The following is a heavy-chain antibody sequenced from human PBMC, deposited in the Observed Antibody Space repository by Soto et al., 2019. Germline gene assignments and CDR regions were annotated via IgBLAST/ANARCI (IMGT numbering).Heavy chain of an antibody. Sequence: GGSLRLSCAASGFTFSSYALSWVRQTPGKGLEWVSGVSATGDGAYYADSVKGRFTISRDNSKNTLYLQLNNLRADDTATYYCAKDVNRSPHSPKIVMVVNAKFAVAFDVWGPGTVVTVSS. J-gene: IGHJ3*01. CDR3: AKDVNRSPHSPKIVMVVNAKFAVAFDV. CDR1: GFTFSSYA. V-gene: IGHV3-23*01. CDR2: VSATGDGA. D-gene: IGHD2-8*02.